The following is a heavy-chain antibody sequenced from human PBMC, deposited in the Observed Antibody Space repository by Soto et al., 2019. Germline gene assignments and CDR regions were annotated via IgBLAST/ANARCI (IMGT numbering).Heavy chain of an antibody. CDR1: GFSLSTSGMC. Sequence: PTLVNPTQTLTLTCTFSGFSLSTSGMCVSWIRQPPGKALEWLARIDWDDDKYYSTSLKTRLTISKDTSKNQVVLTMTNMDPVDTATYYCARFHYYDSSGYLSYYGMDVRGQGTTVTVSS. D-gene: IGHD3-22*01. V-gene: IGHV2-70*11. CDR3: ARFHYYDSSGYLSYYGMDV. J-gene: IGHJ6*02. CDR2: IDWDDDK.